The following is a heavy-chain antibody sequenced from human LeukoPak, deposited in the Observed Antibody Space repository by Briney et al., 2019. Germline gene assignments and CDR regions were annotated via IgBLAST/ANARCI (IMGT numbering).Heavy chain of an antibody. CDR3: ARHKPTGSYPLEL. CDR2: IYFSGRT. V-gene: IGHV4-61*01. Sequence: SETLSLTCTVSGGSVSSGSYYWSWLRQSPGKGLEWIGHIYFSGRTTYNPSLGSRLTISADTSTSQLSLKLSSVTAADTAVYYCARHKPTGSYPLELWGQGTLVTVSS. CDR1: GGSVSSGSYY. J-gene: IGHJ4*02. D-gene: IGHD3-10*01.